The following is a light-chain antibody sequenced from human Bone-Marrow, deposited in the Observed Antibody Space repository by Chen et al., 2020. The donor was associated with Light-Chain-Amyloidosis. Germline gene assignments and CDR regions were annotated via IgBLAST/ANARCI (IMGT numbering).Light chain of an antibody. Sequence: DIQMTQSPSTLSASVGDRVTITCRASQRISTWLAWYQQKPGKAPKLLIYDASSLESGVPSRFSGRGSGTEFTLTISRLQPDDFATYYCQQYNSYPMYTFGQGTKLEIK. V-gene: IGKV1-5*01. J-gene: IGKJ2*01. CDR3: QQYNSYPMYT. CDR1: QRISTW. CDR2: DAS.